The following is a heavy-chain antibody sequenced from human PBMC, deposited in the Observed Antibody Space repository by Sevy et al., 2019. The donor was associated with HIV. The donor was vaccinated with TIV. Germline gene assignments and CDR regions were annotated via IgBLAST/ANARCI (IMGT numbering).Heavy chain of an antibody. CDR3: AGPILTYNNGWSYYDY. CDR1: GASISSSGYY. CDR2: INYNGIT. D-gene: IGHD6-19*01. Sequence: SETLSLTCTVSGASISSSGYYWGWIRQPPGKGLEWIATINYNGITSYNPSLKSRITISADTSRIQFSLDLKSVTAADTAIYYCAGPILTYNNGWSYYDYWGQGTVVTVSS. V-gene: IGHV4-39*01. J-gene: IGHJ4*02.